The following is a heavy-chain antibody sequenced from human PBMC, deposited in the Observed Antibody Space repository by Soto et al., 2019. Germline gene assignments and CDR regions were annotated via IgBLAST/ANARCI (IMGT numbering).Heavy chain of an antibody. CDR1: GFTFSSYA. J-gene: IGHJ4*02. V-gene: IGHV3-23*01. D-gene: IGHD6-19*01. Sequence: GGSLRLSCAASGFTFSSYAMNWVRQAPGKGLEWVSGISGSGARTYYADSVKGRFTISRDNSKNTLYLQMNSLRAEDTAVYYCAKDRSSGWSERLNWGQGTLVTVSS. CDR2: ISGSGART. CDR3: AKDRSSGWSERLN.